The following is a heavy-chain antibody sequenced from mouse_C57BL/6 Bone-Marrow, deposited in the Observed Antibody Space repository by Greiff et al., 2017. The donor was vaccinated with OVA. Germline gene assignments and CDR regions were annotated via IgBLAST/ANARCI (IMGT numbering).Heavy chain of an antibody. V-gene: IGHV14-4*01. D-gene: IGHD2-4*01. CDR3: TSYDYERGTWFAF. J-gene: IGHJ3*01. CDR1: GFNIKDYY. CDR2: IDTENGDT. Sequence: VQLLQSGAELVRPGASVKLSCTASGFNIKDYYMHWVKQRPEQGLEWIGWIDTENGDTEYASKFQGKATITADTSSNTAYLQLNSLTSEDTAVYYCTSYDYERGTWFAFWGQGTLVTVSA.